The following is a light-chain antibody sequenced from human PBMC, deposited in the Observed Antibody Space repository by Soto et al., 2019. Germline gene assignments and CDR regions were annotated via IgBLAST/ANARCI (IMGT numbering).Light chain of an antibody. Sequence: QSALTQPASVSGSPGQSITISCTGTSSDVGGYNYVFWYQQHPGKAPKLMIYEVSNRPSGVSNRFSGSKSGNTASLTISGLQADDEADYYCISYTRSNTLYVVFGGGTKLTVL. J-gene: IGLJ2*01. CDR2: EVS. V-gene: IGLV2-14*01. CDR1: SSDVGGYNY. CDR3: ISYTRSNTLYVV.